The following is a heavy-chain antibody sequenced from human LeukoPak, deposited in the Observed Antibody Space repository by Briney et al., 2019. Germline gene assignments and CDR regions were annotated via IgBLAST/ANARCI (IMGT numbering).Heavy chain of an antibody. CDR3: ATVNSSGYSNWFDP. CDR1: GGSISSYY. D-gene: IGHD3-22*01. V-gene: IGHV4-59*01. J-gene: IGHJ5*02. CDR2: IYYSGST. Sequence: SETLSLTCTVSGGSISSYYWSWIRQPPGKGLEWIGYIYYSGSTNYNPSLKSRVTISVDTSKNQFSLKLSSVTAADTAVYYCATVNSSGYSNWFDPWGQGTLVTVSS.